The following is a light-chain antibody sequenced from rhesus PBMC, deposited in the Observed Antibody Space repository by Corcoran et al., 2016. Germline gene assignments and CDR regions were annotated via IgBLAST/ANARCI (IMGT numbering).Light chain of an antibody. CDR3: QHGYGTPFT. CDR2: KAF. J-gene: IGKJ3*01. Sequence: DIQMTQSPSSLSASVGDRVTIPCRASENVNNYLNWYQQTQGKTPKLLIYKAFTLQSGVPSRVRGSGSGTDYTFTISSLQPEDVATYYCQHGYGTPFTFGPGTKLDIK. CDR1: ENVNNY. V-gene: IGKV1-74*01.